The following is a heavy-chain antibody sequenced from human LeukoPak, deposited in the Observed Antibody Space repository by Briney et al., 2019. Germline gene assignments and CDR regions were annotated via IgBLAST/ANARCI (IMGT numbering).Heavy chain of an antibody. CDR3: AKDSLRYCSGGSCPVDY. CDR2: ISYDGSNK. V-gene: IGHV3-30*18. CDR1: GFTFSSYG. D-gene: IGHD2-15*01. J-gene: IGHJ4*02. Sequence: PGRSLRLSCVASGFTFSSYGMHWVRQAPGKGLEWVAVISYDGSNKYYADSVKGRFTISRDNSKNTLYLQMNSLRAEDTAVYYCAKDSLRYCSGGSCPVDYWGQGTLVTVSS.